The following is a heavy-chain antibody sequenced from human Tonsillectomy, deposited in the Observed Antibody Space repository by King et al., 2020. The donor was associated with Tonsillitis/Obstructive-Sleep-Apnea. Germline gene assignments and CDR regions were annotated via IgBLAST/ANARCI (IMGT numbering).Heavy chain of an antibody. D-gene: IGHD2-2*01. Sequence: QLVQSGAEVKKPGSSVKVSCKASGGTFSSYAISWVRQAPGQGLEWMGGIIPIFGTANYAQKFQGRVTITADESTSTAYRELSSLRSEDTAVYYCARDIVVVPAANNDAFDIWGQGTMVTVSS. J-gene: IGHJ3*02. CDR2: IIPIFGTA. V-gene: IGHV1-69*01. CDR3: ARDIVVVPAANNDAFDI. CDR1: GGTFSSYA.